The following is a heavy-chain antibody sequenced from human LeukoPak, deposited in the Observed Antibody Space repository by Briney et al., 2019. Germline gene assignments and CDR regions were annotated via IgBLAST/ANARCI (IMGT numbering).Heavy chain of an antibody. V-gene: IGHV3-23*01. D-gene: IGHD3-16*01. J-gene: IGHJ1*01. Sequence: GGSLRLSCAASGFTFSSYAMSWVRQAPGKGLEWVSGISGSGGSTNYADSVKGRFTISRDNSKNTLYLQMNSLRAEDTAVYFCAKDDAWGRYQDWGQGTLVTVSS. CDR3: AKDDAWGRYQD. CDR2: ISGSGGST. CDR1: GFTFSSYA.